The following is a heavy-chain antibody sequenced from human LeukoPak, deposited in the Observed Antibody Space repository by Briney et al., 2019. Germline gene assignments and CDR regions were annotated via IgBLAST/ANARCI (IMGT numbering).Heavy chain of an antibody. J-gene: IGHJ4*02. D-gene: IGHD1-26*01. V-gene: IGHV4-59*01. CDR2: IYYSGST. Sequence: SKTLSLTCTVSGGSFSSYYWSWIRQPLGKGLEWIGYIYYSGSTNYNPSLKSRVTISVDTSKNQFSLKLSSVTAADTAVYYCARDLETSGSYYGLLDYWGQGTLVTVSS. CDR3: ARDLETSGSYYGLLDY. CDR1: GGSFSSYY.